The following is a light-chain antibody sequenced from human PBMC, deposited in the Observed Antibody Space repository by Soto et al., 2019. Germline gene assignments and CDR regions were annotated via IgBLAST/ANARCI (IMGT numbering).Light chain of an antibody. V-gene: IGLV2-14*01. Sequence: QSVLTQPASASGSPGQSITISCTGTSSDVGRYNYVSWYQQHPGKAPKLMIYEVSNRPSGVSNRFSGSKSGNTASLTISGRQAEDEADDYCSSYTSSSTYVFXTGTKVTV. CDR3: SSYTSSSTYV. CDR1: SSDVGRYNY. CDR2: EVS. J-gene: IGLJ1*01.